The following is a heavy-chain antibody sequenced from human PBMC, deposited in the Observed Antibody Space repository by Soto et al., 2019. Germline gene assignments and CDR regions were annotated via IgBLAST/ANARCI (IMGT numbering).Heavy chain of an antibody. CDR1: GFTFSSFA. CDR2: ISGSGGST. V-gene: IGHV3-23*01. J-gene: IGHJ4*02. D-gene: IGHD6-13*01. Sequence: GGSLRLSCAASGFTFSSFAMSWVRQAPGKGLDWVSAISGSGGSTYSADSVKGRFTISRDNSKNTLYLQMSSLRAEDTAVYYCARGFSAGKGSTPDFWGQGSLVTVSS. CDR3: ARGFSAGKGSTPDF.